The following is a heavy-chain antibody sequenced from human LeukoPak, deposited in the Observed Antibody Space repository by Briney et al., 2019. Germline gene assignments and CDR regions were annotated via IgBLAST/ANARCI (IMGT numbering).Heavy chain of an antibody. V-gene: IGHV3-48*03. CDR2: ISSGGSPI. Sequence: PGRSLRLSCAASGFTFNNFGMHWVRQAPGKGLEWLSYISSGGSPIYYADSVKGRFTISRDDAKNLVYLQMNSLRAEDTAVYYCTYLRTPYYNDKWVDPWGQGALVTVSS. D-gene: IGHD3/OR15-3a*01. CDR1: GFTFNNFG. J-gene: IGHJ5*02. CDR3: TYLRTPYYNDKWVDP.